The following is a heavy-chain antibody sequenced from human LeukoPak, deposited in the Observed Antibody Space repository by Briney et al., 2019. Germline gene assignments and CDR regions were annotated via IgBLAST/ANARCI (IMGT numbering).Heavy chain of an antibody. V-gene: IGHV4-59*01. Sequence: PSETLSLTCTVSGGSISSYYWSWIPQPPGKGLGWIGYISYSGSINYNPSLKSRVTISVDTSKNQFSLKLSSVTAADTAVYYCATGIAAAGPSYFQHWGQGTLVTVSS. D-gene: IGHD6-13*01. CDR3: ATGIAAAGPSYFQH. CDR2: ISYSGSI. CDR1: GGSISSYY. J-gene: IGHJ1*01.